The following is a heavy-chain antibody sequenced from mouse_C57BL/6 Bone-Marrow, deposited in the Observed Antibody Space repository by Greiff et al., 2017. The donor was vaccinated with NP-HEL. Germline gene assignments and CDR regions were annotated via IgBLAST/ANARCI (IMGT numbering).Heavy chain of an antibody. CDR3: AKDGYYFDY. J-gene: IGHJ2*01. CDR1: GYTFTDYY. D-gene: IGHD2-3*01. Sequence: VHVKQSGPVLVKPGASVKMSCKASGYTFTDYYMNWVKQSHGKSLEWIGVINPYNGGTSYNQKFKGKATLTVDKSSSTAYMELNSLTSEDSAVYYCAKDGYYFDYWGQGTTLTVSS. V-gene: IGHV1-19*01. CDR2: INPYNGGT.